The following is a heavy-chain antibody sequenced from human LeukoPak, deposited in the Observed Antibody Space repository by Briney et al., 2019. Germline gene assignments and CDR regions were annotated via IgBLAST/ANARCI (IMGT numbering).Heavy chain of an antibody. D-gene: IGHD3-3*01. V-gene: IGHV1-46*01. CDR1: GYTFTSYY. CDR3: ARVNDVWSGDFDY. CDR2: INPVGGST. J-gene: IGHJ4*02. Sequence: ASVKVSCKASGYTFTSYYIHWVRQAPGQGLEWMGIINPVGGSTTYAHRFQGRLTMTRDTSTSTVYMELSSLRSEDTAVYYCARVNDVWSGDFDYWGQGTLVTVSS.